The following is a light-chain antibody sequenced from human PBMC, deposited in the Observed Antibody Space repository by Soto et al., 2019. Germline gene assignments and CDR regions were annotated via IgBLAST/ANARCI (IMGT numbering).Light chain of an antibody. Sequence: EVVMRQSPGTMSVSPGERATLSCRASQSVSSNLAWYQQKPGQAPRLLIYGASTRATGIPARFSGSGSGTDFTLTISRLEPEDFAVYYCQQYGSLPYTFGGGTKVDIK. CDR1: QSVSSN. J-gene: IGKJ4*01. CDR3: QQYGSLPYT. CDR2: GAS. V-gene: IGKV3-20*01.